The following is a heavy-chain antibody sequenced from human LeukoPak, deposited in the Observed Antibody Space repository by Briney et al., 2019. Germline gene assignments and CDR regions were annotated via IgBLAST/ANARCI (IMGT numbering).Heavy chain of an antibody. CDR1: GGSVSSSPFH. V-gene: IGHV4-61*01. D-gene: IGHD4-17*01. CDR2: IHHTGAT. CDR3: ASDDYGDLVNAFDI. J-gene: IGHJ3*02. Sequence: SETLSLTCSVSGGSVSSSPFHWNWIRQPPGKGLEWIGYIHHTGATNYNPSLKSRVTISRDTSKNQFSLKLTSVTAADTAVYYCASDDYGDLVNAFDIWGQGTMVTVSS.